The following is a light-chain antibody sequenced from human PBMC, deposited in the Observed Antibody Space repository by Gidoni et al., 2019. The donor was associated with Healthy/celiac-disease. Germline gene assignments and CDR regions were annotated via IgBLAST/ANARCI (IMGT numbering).Light chain of an antibody. CDR2: DAS. J-gene: IGKJ4*01. V-gene: IGKV3-11*01. CDR1: QSVSSY. Sequence: EIVLTQSQATLSLSPGERATLPCRASQSVSSYLAWYQQKPGQAPRLLIYDASNRATGIPPRFSGSGSGTDFTLTISSLEPEDFAVYYCQQRSNWPPLTFGGGTKVEIK. CDR3: QQRSNWPPLT.